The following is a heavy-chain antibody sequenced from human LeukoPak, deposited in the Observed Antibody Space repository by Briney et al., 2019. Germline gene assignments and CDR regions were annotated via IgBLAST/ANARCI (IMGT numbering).Heavy chain of an antibody. V-gene: IGHV3-23*01. CDR2: ISGSGGST. CDR3: ATTRPYGTTWAGAFED. J-gene: IGHJ4*01. CDR1: GFTFSSYS. Sequence: GGSLRLSCAASGFTFSSYSMNWVRQAPGKGLEWVSAISGSGGSTYYADSVKGRFTISRDNSKNTLYLQMNSLRAEDTAVYYCATTRPYGTTWAGAFEDWGQGTPVTVSS. D-gene: IGHD6-19*01.